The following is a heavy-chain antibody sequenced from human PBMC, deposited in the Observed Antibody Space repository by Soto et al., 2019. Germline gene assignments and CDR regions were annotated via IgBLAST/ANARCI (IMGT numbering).Heavy chain of an antibody. Sequence: GGSLRLSCAASGFTFSSYSMNWVRQAPGKGLEWVSSISSSSSYIYYADSVKGRFTISRDNAKNSLYLQMNSLRAEDTAVYYCASHPRDSSGYWYYFDYWGQGTLVTVS. CDR2: ISSSSSYI. CDR1: GFTFSSYS. J-gene: IGHJ4*02. V-gene: IGHV3-21*01. D-gene: IGHD3-22*01. CDR3: ASHPRDSSGYWYYFDY.